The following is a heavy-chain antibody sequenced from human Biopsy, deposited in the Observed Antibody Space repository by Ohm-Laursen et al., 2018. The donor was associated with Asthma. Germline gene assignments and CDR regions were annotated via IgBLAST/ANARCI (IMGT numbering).Heavy chain of an antibody. CDR2: MYHSGSP. D-gene: IGHD2-15*01. CDR1: GGSITSSSYY. V-gene: IGHV4-39*01. CDR3: VRHQYGSSWSTFDY. Sequence: PSQTLSLTCTVSGGSITSSSYYWGWIRQPPGKGMEWIGSMYHSGSPYYHPSLKSRATISVDTSKNQLSLKMSSVTAADTAVYFCVRHQYGSSWSTFDYWGQGALVTVSS. J-gene: IGHJ4*02.